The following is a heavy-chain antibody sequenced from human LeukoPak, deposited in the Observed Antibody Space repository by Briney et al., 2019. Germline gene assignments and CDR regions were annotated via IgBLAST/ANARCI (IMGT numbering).Heavy chain of an antibody. D-gene: IGHD6-19*01. Sequence: SGTLSLTCAVSGGSISSSNWWSWVRQPPGKGLEWIGEIYHSGSTNYNPSLKSRDTISVDKSKNQFSLKLSSVTAADTAVYYCARWGSGWSNWFDPWGQGTLVTVSS. J-gene: IGHJ5*02. CDR1: GGSISSSNW. V-gene: IGHV4-4*02. CDR3: ARWGSGWSNWFDP. CDR2: IYHSGST.